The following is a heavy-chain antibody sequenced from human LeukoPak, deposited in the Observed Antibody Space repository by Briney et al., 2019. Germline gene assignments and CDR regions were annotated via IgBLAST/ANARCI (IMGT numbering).Heavy chain of an antibody. J-gene: IGHJ3*02. Sequence: GGSLRLSCAASGFTFDDYAMHWLRQAPGKGLKWVSGISWNSGSIGYAVSVKGRFTISRDNAKNSLYLQMNSLRAEDMALYYCAKDRREMADDAFDIWGQGTMVTVSS. CDR3: AKDRREMADDAFDI. CDR2: ISWNSGSI. CDR1: GFTFDDYA. V-gene: IGHV3-9*03. D-gene: IGHD5-24*01.